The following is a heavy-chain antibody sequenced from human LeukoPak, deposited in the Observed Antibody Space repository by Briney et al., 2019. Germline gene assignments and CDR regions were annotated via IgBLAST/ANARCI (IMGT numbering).Heavy chain of an antibody. Sequence: PGRSLRLSCAASGFTFSSYAMHWVRQAPGKGLEWVAVISYDGSNKYYADSVKGRFTISRDNTKNSLYLQMNSLRAEDTTVYYCARAHSSGYPDYFDYWGQGTLVTVSS. V-gene: IGHV3-30-3*01. J-gene: IGHJ4*02. CDR2: ISYDGSNK. D-gene: IGHD3-22*01. CDR1: GFTFSSYA. CDR3: ARAHSSGYPDYFDY.